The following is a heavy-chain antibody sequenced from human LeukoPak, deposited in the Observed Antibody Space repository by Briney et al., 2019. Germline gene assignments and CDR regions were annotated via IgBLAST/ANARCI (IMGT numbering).Heavy chain of an antibody. V-gene: IGHV3-74*01. J-gene: IGHJ4*02. CDR2: INTDGRSST. D-gene: IGHD1-1*01. CDR1: GFTFGSYW. Sequence: QPGGSLRLSCAASGFTFGSYWMHWVRQAPGKGLVWVSRINTDGRSSTAYADSVKGRFTISRDDSRNTVYLQMNNLRVDDTAIYYCAKANWVSNADAVWWGQGTQVTVSS. CDR3: AKANWVSNADAVW.